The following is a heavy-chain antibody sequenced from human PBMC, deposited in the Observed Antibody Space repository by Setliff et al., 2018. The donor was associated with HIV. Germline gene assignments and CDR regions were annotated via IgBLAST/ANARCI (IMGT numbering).Heavy chain of an antibody. D-gene: IGHD6-19*01. J-gene: IGHJ4*02. Sequence: PSETLSLACTVSGGSINSGSYYWSWIRQPAGKGLEWIGRIYTTGSTNYNPSLKSRVSISLDTSKNHFSLRLSSVTAADTAVYFCARALAGGSGWNYFDLWGPGTLVTVSS. CDR3: ARALAGGSGWNYFDL. CDR2: IYTTGST. CDR1: GGSINSGSYY. V-gene: IGHV4-61*02.